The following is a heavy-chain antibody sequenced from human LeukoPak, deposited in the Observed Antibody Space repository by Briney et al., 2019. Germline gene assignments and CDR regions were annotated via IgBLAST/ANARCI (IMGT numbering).Heavy chain of an antibody. J-gene: IGHJ4*02. Sequence: PGRSLRLSCAASGFTFDDYAMHWVRQAPGKGLEWVSGISWNSGSIGYADSVKGRFTISRDNAKNSLYLQMNGLRAEDTALYYCAKDPYNYYGSGRRIDYWGQGTLVTVSS. CDR3: AKDPYNYYGSGRRIDY. V-gene: IGHV3-9*01. D-gene: IGHD3-10*01. CDR1: GFTFDDYA. CDR2: ISWNSGSI.